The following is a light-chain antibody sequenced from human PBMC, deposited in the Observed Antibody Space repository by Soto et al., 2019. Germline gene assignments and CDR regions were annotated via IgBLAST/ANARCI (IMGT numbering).Light chain of an antibody. V-gene: IGKV1-5*01. J-gene: IGKJ1*01. CDR1: QSISSW. Sequence: DIQMTQSPSTLSASVGDRVTITCRASQSISSWLAWYQQKPGKAPKLLIYDASSLESGVPDRFSGSGSGTDFTLTISRLEPEDFAVYYCQQYGSSGTFGQGTRWIS. CDR3: QQYGSSGT. CDR2: DAS.